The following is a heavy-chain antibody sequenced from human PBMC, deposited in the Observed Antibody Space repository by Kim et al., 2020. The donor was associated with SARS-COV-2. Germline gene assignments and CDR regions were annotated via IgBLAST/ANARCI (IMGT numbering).Heavy chain of an antibody. CDR3: ARGNANRITIFGVVIAPSDY. J-gene: IGHJ4*02. D-gene: IGHD3-3*01. V-gene: IGHV5-10-1*01. Sequence: GESLKISCKGSGYSFTSYWISWVRQMPGKGLEWMGRIDPSDSYTNYSPSFQGHVTISADKSISTAYLQWSSLKASDTAMYYCARGNANRITIFGVVIAPSDYWGQGTLVTVSS. CDR2: IDPSDSYT. CDR1: GYSFTSYW.